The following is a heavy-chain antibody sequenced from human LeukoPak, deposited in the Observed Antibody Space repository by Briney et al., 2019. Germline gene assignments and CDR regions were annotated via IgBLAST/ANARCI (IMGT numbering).Heavy chain of an antibody. Sequence: GGSLRLSCAASGFDFSTYAMHWVRLTPGKGLEFVSAISKSGDDTSYGNDVKGRFTISRDNIKNTVDLEMGSLRVDDTGIYYCARIPEDWGQGTVVTVSS. J-gene: IGHJ1*01. V-gene: IGHV3-64*01. CDR3: ARIPED. CDR1: GFDFSTYA. D-gene: IGHD2-2*01. CDR2: ISKSGDDT.